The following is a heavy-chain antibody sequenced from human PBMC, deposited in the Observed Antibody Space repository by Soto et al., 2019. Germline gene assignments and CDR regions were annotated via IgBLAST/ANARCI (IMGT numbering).Heavy chain of an antibody. CDR2: LIPIFGTG. Sequence: QVQLVQSGAEVKKPGSSVKVSCKASGGTFSSYAISWVRQAPGQGLEWMGGLIPIFGTGNYAQEFQGRVTITADESTSTAYMELSSLRSEDTAVYYCARDASGIAARPGYFDYWGQGTLVTVSS. J-gene: IGHJ4*02. CDR3: ARDASGIAARPGYFDY. D-gene: IGHD6-6*01. V-gene: IGHV1-69*01. CDR1: GGTFSSYA.